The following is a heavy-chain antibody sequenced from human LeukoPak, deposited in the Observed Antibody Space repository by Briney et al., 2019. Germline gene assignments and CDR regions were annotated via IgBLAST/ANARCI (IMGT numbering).Heavy chain of an antibody. V-gene: IGHV3-66*01. CDR3: ATYSSLNRREFQY. J-gene: IGHJ1*01. D-gene: IGHD3-22*01. Sequence: GGSLRLSCAASGFSVISNYMSWVRQVPGKGLERVSTTYSDGSTYYADSVKGRFTISRDNSKNTLYLQMNSLRAEDTAVYYCATYSSLNRREFQYWGQGTLLTVSS. CDR1: GFSVISNY. CDR2: TYSDGST.